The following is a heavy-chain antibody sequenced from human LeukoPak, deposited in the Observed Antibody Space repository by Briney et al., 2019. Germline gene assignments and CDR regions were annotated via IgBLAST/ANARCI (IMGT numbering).Heavy chain of an antibody. CDR3: AGGARRQQPFDY. CDR1: EFTVSSNY. D-gene: IGHD6-13*01. V-gene: IGHV3-66*01. CDR2: IYSGGST. Sequence: PGGSLRLSCAASEFTVSSNYMNWVHQAPGKGLEWVSVIYSGGSTYYADSVKGRFTISRDNSKTTLYLQMNSLRAEDTAVYYCAGGARRQQPFDYWGQGTLVTVSS. J-gene: IGHJ4*02.